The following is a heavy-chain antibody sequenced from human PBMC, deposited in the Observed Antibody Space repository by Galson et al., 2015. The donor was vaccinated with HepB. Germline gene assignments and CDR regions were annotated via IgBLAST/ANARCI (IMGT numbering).Heavy chain of an antibody. CDR2: ISGSGGST. CDR3: ARPYYDSSGYPPDRAFDI. Sequence: SLRLSCAASGFTFSSYAMSWVRQAPGKGLEWVSAISGSGGSTYYADSVKGRFTISRDNSKNTLYLQMNSLRAEDTAVYYCARPYYDSSGYPPDRAFDIWGQGTMVTVSS. J-gene: IGHJ3*02. CDR1: GFTFSSYA. V-gene: IGHV3-23*01. D-gene: IGHD3-22*01.